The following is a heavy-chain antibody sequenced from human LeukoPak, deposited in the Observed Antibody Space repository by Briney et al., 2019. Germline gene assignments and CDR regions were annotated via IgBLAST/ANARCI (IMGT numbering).Heavy chain of an antibody. Sequence: GESLKISCKGSGYSFTSYWIGWVRQMPGKGLEWMGIIYPGDSDTRYSPSFRGQVTISADKSTSTAYLQWSSLKASDTAMYYCARHGVVDTAMVTLPFLDYWGQGTLVTVSS. CDR1: GYSFTSYW. D-gene: IGHD5-18*01. CDR3: ARHGVVDTAMVTLPFLDY. V-gene: IGHV5-51*01. CDR2: IYPGDSDT. J-gene: IGHJ4*02.